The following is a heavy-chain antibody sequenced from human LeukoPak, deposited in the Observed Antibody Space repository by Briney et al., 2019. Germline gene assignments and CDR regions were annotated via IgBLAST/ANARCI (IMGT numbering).Heavy chain of an antibody. CDR2: IKSKTDGGTT. D-gene: IGHD1-1*01. J-gene: IGHJ5*02. Sequence: GGSLRLSCAASGFTFSSYAMNWVRQAPGKGLEWVGRIKSKTDGGTTDYAAPVKGRFTISRDDSKNTLYLQMNSLKTEDTAVYYCGGNDVWFDPWGQGTLVTVSS. V-gene: IGHV3-15*07. CDR1: GFTFSSYA. CDR3: GGNDVWFDP.